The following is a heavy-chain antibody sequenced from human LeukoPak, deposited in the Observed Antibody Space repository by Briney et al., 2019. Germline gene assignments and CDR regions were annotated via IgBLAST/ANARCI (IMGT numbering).Heavy chain of an antibody. D-gene: IGHD5-12*01. V-gene: IGHV3-21*01. CDR3: TRDRDTGRVGTTDFDY. J-gene: IGHJ4*02. CDR2: ISSSSSYI. Sequence: GGSLRLSCAASGFTFSSYSMNWVRQAPGKGLEWVSSISSSSSYIYYADSVKGRFTISRDNAKKSLYLQMNSLRAEDTALYYCTRDRDTGRVGTTDFDYWGQGTLVTVSS. CDR1: GFTFSSYS.